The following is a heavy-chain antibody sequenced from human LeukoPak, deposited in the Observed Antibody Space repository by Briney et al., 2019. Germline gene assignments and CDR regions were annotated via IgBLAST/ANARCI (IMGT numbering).Heavy chain of an antibody. CDR3: GKTDMYCNPIDY. CDR2: IHRAGGT. CDR1: GVSISSSEW. J-gene: IGHJ4*02. Sequence: SETLSLTCAVSGVSISSSEWWIWLRQPPGQGLEGVGEIHRAGGTRYNPSLKSRVTISMDYSKNQFSLKLTSVTAADTAIYNCGKTDMYCNPIDYWGQGSLVSVSS. V-gene: IGHV4-4*02. D-gene: IGHD2/OR15-2a*01.